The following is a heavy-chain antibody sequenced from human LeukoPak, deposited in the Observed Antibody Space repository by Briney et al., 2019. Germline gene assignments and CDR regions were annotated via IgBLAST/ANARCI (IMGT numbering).Heavy chain of an antibody. V-gene: IGHV1-18*04. CDR1: GYTFTSYY. D-gene: IGHD3-22*01. CDR3: ARGHYYYDSSGPSFDY. J-gene: IGHJ4*02. CDR2: ISAYNGNT. Sequence: ASVKVSCKASGYTFTSYYMHWVRQAPGQGLEWMGWISAYNGNTNYAQKLQGRVTMTTDTSTSTAYMELRSLRSDDTAVYYCARGHYYYDSSGPSFDYWGQGTLVTVSS.